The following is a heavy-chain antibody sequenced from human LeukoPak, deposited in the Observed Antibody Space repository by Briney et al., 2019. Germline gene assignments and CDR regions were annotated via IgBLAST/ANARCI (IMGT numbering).Heavy chain of an antibody. Sequence: GGSLRLSCAASGFTFSSYAMSWVRQAPGKGLEWVSAISGSGGSTYYADSVKGRFTISRDNSKNTLYLQMNSLRAEDTAVYYCAKGGGYCSGGSCYWGYFDYWGQGTLVTVPS. CDR1: GFTFSSYA. CDR3: AKGGGYCSGGSCYWGYFDY. J-gene: IGHJ4*02. V-gene: IGHV3-23*01. D-gene: IGHD2-15*01. CDR2: ISGSGGST.